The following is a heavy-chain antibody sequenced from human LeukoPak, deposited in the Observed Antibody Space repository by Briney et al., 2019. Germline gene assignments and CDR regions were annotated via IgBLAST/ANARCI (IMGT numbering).Heavy chain of an antibody. J-gene: IGHJ4*02. CDR1: GFTFSNAR. V-gene: IGHV3-15*01. CDR2: ITSKTDGGTT. CDR3: TTGRSY. Sequence: PGGSLRLSCVVSGFTFSNARMSWVRQAPGKGLEWVGRITSKTDGGTTDYAAPVKGRFTISRDDSKNTLYLQMNSLKTEDTAVYYCTTGRSYWGQGTLVTVSS.